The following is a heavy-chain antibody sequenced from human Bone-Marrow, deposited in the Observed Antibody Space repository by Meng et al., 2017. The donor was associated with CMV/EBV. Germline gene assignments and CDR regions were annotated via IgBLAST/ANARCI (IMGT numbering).Heavy chain of an antibody. CDR3: ARISSGYFYNWFDP. CDR1: GGSFSGYY. Sequence: AVDGGSFSGYYWGWIRQPQGKGLEWIGEINHSGSTNYNPSLKSRVTISVDTYKNQFSLKLSSVTAADTAVYYCARISSGYFYNWFDPWGQGTLVTVSS. J-gene: IGHJ5*02. CDR2: INHSGST. D-gene: IGHD3-22*01. V-gene: IGHV4-34*01.